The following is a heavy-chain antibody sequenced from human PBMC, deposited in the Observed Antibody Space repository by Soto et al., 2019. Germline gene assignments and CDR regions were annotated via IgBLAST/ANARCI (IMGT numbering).Heavy chain of an antibody. CDR1: GFTFSNYI. CDR3: AKGDPFGYSYGFIDY. J-gene: IGHJ4*02. D-gene: IGHD5-18*01. Sequence: GGSLRLSCAASGFTFSNYILHWVRQAPGKGLEWVAMILHDGNNRYYADSVKGRFTISRDNTKNSLYLQMNSLRTEDTALYYCAKGDPFGYSYGFIDYWGQGTLVTVSS. V-gene: IGHV3-30*18. CDR2: ILHDGNNR.